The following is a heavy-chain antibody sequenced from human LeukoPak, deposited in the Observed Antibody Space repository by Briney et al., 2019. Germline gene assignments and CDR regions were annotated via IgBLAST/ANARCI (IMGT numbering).Heavy chain of an antibody. Sequence: GGSLRLSCAASGFTFSTYSMSWVRQAPGKGLEWVSYISSISSIIYYADSVKGRFTISGDNAKSSLYLQMNSLRAEDTAVYYCARSRPGTEAGQPNFDYWGQGTLVTVSS. D-gene: IGHD6-13*01. CDR3: ARSRPGTEAGQPNFDY. V-gene: IGHV3-48*01. CDR2: ISSISSII. CDR1: GFTFSTYS. J-gene: IGHJ4*02.